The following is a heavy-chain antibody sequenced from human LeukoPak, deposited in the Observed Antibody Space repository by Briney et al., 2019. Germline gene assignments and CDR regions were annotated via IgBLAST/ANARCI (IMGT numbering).Heavy chain of an antibody. Sequence: PGGSLRLSCAASGFTVSSNYMSWVRQAPGKGLEWVSVIYSGGSTYYADSVKGRFTISRDNSKNTLYLQMNSLRAEDTAVYYCARDQFGGVMNFDYWGQGTLVTVSS. CDR3: ARDQFGGVMNFDY. D-gene: IGHD3-16*01. CDR1: GFTVSSNY. J-gene: IGHJ4*02. V-gene: IGHV3-66*01. CDR2: IYSGGST.